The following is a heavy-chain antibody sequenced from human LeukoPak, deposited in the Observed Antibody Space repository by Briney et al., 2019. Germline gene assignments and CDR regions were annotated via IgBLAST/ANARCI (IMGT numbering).Heavy chain of an antibody. Sequence: PGGSLRLSCAASGFTFSGYEMNWVRQAPGKGLEWVSYISSSGGTIYYADSVKGRFTISRDNAKNSLHLQMNSLRAEDTAVYYCARGPSSGWYYVDYWGQGTLVTVSS. CDR2: ISSSGGTI. J-gene: IGHJ4*02. CDR1: GFTFSGYE. D-gene: IGHD6-19*01. CDR3: ARGPSSGWYYVDY. V-gene: IGHV3-48*03.